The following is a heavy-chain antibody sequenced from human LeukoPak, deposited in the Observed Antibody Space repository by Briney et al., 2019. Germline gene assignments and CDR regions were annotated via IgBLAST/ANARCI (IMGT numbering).Heavy chain of an antibody. J-gene: IGHJ4*02. CDR2: INPSGGST. D-gene: IGHD4-17*01. Sequence: ASVRVSCKASGYTFTSYFMHWVRQAPGQGLDWMGIINPSGGSTSYAQKFQGRVTMTRDTSTSTVYMELSSLRSEDTAVYYCARDSADYGDYDYWGQGTLVTVSS. CDR3: ARDSADYGDYDY. V-gene: IGHV1-46*01. CDR1: GYTFTSYF.